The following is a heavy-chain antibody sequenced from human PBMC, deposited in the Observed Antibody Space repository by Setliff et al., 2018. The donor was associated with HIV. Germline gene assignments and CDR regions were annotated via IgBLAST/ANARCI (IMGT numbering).Heavy chain of an antibody. J-gene: IGHJ6*02. CDR1: GGSISGTSYY. CDR2: IYTSGST. V-gene: IGHV4-39*07. CDR3: ARRSIVGVTRGFYYYGLDV. D-gene: IGHD1-26*01. Sequence: SETLSLTCTVSGGSISGTSYYWGWIRQPPGKGLEWIGNIYTSGSTNYNPSLKNRVTMSLDTSKTQVSLRLTSVTAADTAVYYCARRSIVGVTRGFYYYGLDVWGQGTAVTVSS.